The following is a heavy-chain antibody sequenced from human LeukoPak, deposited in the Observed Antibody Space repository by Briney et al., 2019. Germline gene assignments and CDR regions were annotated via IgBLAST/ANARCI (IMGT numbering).Heavy chain of an antibody. CDR1: GFTVSSNY. CDR3: ARETHSSGLDY. D-gene: IGHD3-22*01. J-gene: IGHJ4*02. V-gene: IGHV3-66*01. Sequence: GGSLRLSCAASGFTVSSNYMSWVRQAPGKGLEWVSVIYSGGSTYYADSVKGRFTSSRDNSKNTQYLQINSLRAQDTAVYYCARETHSSGLDYWGQGTLVTASS. CDR2: IYSGGST.